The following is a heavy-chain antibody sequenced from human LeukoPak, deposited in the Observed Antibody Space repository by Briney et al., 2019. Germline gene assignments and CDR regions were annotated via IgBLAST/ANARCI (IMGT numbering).Heavy chain of an antibody. D-gene: IGHD4-11*01. Sequence: SETLSLTCAVYGGSFSGYYWSWIRQPPGKGLEWIGEINHSGSTNYNPSLKSRVTISVDTSKNQFSLKLSSVTAADTAVYYCARQYSNSPYYYYYYYMDVWGKGTMVTVSS. CDR2: INHSGST. V-gene: IGHV4-34*01. CDR3: ARQYSNSPYYYYYYYMDV. J-gene: IGHJ6*03. CDR1: GGSFSGYY.